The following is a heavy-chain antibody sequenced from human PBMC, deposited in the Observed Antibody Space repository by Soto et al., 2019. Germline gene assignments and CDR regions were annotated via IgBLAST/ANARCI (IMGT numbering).Heavy chain of an antibody. CDR3: TTSVTGTPRAIDY. CDR2: IKSKFDGGRI. D-gene: IGHD1-7*01. V-gene: IGHV3-15*01. J-gene: IGHJ4*02. Sequence: EVQLVESGGGLVKPGGSLRLSCAASGFTFSNAWMSWVRQAPGKGLEWVGRIKSKFDGGRIDYAASVKGRFSISRDDSTNTLFLQMNSLKTEDTAVYFCTTSVTGTPRAIDYWGQGTLVTVSS. CDR1: GFTFSNAW.